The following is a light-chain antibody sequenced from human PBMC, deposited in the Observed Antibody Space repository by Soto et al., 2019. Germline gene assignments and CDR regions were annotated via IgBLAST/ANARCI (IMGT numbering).Light chain of an antibody. CDR1: QDVGGY. CDR3: QQYKDWPPLT. J-gene: IGKJ4*01. V-gene: IGKV3-11*01. Sequence: EIVLTHSPATLSLSPGDRATLSCRASQDVGGYLSWFQQKPGQAPRLLIYDASIRATGIPARFSGSESGTVFTLTIHSLEPEDFAVYYCQQYKDWPPLTFGGGTKVDIK. CDR2: DAS.